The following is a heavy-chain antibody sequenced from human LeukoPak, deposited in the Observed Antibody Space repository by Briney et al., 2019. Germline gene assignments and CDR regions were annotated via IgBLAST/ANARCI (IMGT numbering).Heavy chain of an antibody. J-gene: IGHJ5*02. V-gene: IGHV3-21*04. CDR1: GFTFSGYS. CDR3: ARNWFDP. CDR2: ISSSSSYI. Sequence: GGSLRLSCAASGFTFSGYSMNWVRQAPGKGLEWVSSISSSSSYIYYADSVKGRFTISRDKSKNEVYLQMNSLRFEDTAMYYCARNWFDPWGQGTLVTVSS.